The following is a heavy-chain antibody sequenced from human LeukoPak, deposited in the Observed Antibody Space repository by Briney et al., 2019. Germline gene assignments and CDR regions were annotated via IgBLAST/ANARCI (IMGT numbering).Heavy chain of an antibody. CDR2: VSDYNGHT. D-gene: IGHD3-9*01. CDR3: ARDYYDILTGYSHENPLWG. J-gene: IGHJ4*02. Sequence: GASVKVSCKASGYTFTSYGMSWVRQAPGQGLEWMGLVSDYNGHTDNAQNLKGRVTLTTDTFMRKAYMELRSVRYDDKGMYYCARDYYDILTGYSHENPLWGWGQGTLVSVSS. CDR1: GYTFTSYG. V-gene: IGHV1-18*01.